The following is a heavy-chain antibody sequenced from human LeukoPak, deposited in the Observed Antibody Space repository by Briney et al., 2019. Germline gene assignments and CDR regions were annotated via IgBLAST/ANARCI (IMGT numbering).Heavy chain of an antibody. CDR2: LNPKSGGT. J-gene: IGHJ3*02. D-gene: IGHD3-3*01. V-gene: IGHV1-2*02. CDR1: GYTFTDYF. CDR3: ARGPRITIFGVVMANDAFDI. Sequence: ASVKVSCKASGYTFTDYFMNWVRQAPGQGLEWMGWLNPKSGGTVYAQKFQGRVTMTRDTSSSTAYMELSRLRFDDTVVYYCARGPRITIFGVVMANDAFDIWGQGTMVTVSS.